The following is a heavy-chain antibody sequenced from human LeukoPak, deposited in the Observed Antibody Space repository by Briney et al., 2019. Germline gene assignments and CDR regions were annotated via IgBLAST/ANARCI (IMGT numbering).Heavy chain of an antibody. Sequence: ASVKVSCKASGYIFTDYYIHWVRQARGQGLEWMGWINPSSGGTYFAQRFEARVTLTRDTSINTGYMEMRGLTSDDTAVYYCAKSQYSFASGSSRPLFDYWGPGTLVTVSS. CDR2: INPSSGGT. D-gene: IGHD3-10*01. CDR3: AKSQYSFASGSSRPLFDY. V-gene: IGHV1-2*02. CDR1: GYIFTDYY. J-gene: IGHJ4*02.